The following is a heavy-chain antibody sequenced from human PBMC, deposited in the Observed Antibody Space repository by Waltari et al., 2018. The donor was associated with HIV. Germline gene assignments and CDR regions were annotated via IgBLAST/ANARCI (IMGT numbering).Heavy chain of an antibody. J-gene: IGHJ4*02. CDR2: IKRKIDGGTI. Sequence: EVQMVESGGGLVKPGGSLRLSCAGSGFSISDAWMSWVRQAPGKGLEWVGLIKRKIDGGTIEDAAPVKGRFTISRDDSKNTAYLEMNSLKTEDTGVYYCTTGHGSSSYGWGQGTLVTVSS. V-gene: IGHV3-15*01. CDR1: GFSISDAW. CDR3: TTGHGSSSYG. D-gene: IGHD6-13*01.